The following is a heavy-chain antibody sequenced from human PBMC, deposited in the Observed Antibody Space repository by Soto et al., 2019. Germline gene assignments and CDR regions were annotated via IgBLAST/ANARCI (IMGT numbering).Heavy chain of an antibody. J-gene: IGHJ6*02. CDR3: ARRKNLLRYFDWSRPGMDV. CDR2: ISAYNGNT. Sequence: VASVKVSCKASGYTFTSYGVSWVRQAPGQGLEWMGWISAYNGNTNYAQKLQGRVTMTTDTSTSTAYMELRSLRSDDTAVYYCARRKNLLRYFDWSRPGMDVWGQGTTVTVSS. CDR1: GYTFTSYG. D-gene: IGHD3-9*01. V-gene: IGHV1-18*01.